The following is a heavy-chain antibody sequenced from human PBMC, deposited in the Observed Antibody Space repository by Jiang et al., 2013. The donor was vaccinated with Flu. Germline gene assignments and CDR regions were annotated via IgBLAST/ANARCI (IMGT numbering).Heavy chain of an antibody. J-gene: IGHJ4*02. CDR2: GST. V-gene: IGHV4-30-2*04. Sequence: GSTYYNPSLKSRVTIPVDTSKNQFSLKLSSVTAADTAVYYCARDCSGGSCDQFDYWGQGTLVTVSS. D-gene: IGHD2-15*01. CDR3: ARDCSGGSCDQFDY.